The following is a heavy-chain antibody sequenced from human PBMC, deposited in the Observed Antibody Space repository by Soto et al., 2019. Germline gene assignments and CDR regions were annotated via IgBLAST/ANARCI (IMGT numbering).Heavy chain of an antibody. CDR3: ARDQIVVPAAIPGGWFDP. J-gene: IGHJ5*02. Sequence: SETLSLTFTVSGGSISSGGYYWSWIRQHPGKGLEWIGYIYYSGSTYYNPSLKSRVTISVDASKNQFSLKLSSVTAADTAVYYCARDQIVVPAAIPGGWFDPWGQGTLVTVS. CDR2: IYYSGST. D-gene: IGHD2-2*02. CDR1: GGSISSGGYY. V-gene: IGHV4-31*03.